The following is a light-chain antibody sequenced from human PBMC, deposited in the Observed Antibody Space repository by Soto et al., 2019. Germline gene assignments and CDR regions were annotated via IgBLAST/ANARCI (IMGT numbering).Light chain of an antibody. Sequence: DIQMTQSPSSLSASVGDRFTITCRASQGISNLLAWYQKKPGKAPKLLIYAASTLQSGVPSRLRGSGYGTDLTITISCMQYEDFETYYCQQYYSYPLTFGGGTQVDIK. CDR3: QQYYSYPLT. J-gene: IGKJ4*01. CDR1: QGISNL. V-gene: IGKV1-9*01. CDR2: AAS.